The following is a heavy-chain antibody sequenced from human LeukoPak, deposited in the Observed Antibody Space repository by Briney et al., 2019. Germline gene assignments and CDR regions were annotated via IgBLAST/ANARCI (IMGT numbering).Heavy chain of an antibody. CDR1: GSIFSNYN. D-gene: IGHD5-18*01. CDR3: ARALGYSYGYAVDY. J-gene: IGHJ4*02. V-gene: IGHV3-48*01. Sequence: PGGSLRLSCAAAGSIFSNYNMNWVRQTPGKGLEWLSYISSSSGTIYYADSVKGRFTISGDNAKNSLYLQMNSLRAEDTAVYYCARALGYSYGYAVDYCGQGTLVTVSS. CDR2: ISSSSGTI.